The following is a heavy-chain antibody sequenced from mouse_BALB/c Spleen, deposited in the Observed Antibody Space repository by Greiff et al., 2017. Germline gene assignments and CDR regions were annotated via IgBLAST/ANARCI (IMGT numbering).Heavy chain of an antibody. CDR2: INPSSGYT. D-gene: IGHD1-1*01. Sequence: QVQLKESGAELARPGASVKMSCKASGYTFTSYTMHWVKQRPGQGLEWIGYINPSSGYTNYNQKFKDKATLTADKSSSTAYMQLSSLTSEDSAVYYCARGYYGSSPAWFAYWGQGTLVTVSA. CDR1: GYTFTSYT. J-gene: IGHJ3*01. V-gene: IGHV1-4*01. CDR3: ARGYYGSSPAWFAY.